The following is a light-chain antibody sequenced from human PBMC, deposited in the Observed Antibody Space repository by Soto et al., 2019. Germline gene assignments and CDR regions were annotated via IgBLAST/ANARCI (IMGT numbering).Light chain of an antibody. J-gene: IGKJ1*01. CDR3: QQPGNWPRGT. CDR2: DAS. Sequence: EIVLTQSPATLSLSPGERATLSCRASQSVSRYVAWYQQKPGQAPRLLIFDASNRATGIPARFSGSGSGTDVTLTISSLEPEDFAVYYCQQPGNWPRGTFRQGTKVQFK. CDR1: QSVSRY. V-gene: IGKV3-11*01.